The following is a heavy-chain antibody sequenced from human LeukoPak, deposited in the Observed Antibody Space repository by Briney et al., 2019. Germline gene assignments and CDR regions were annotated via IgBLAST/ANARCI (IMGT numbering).Heavy chain of an antibody. D-gene: IGHD3-3*01. CDR1: GYTFTGYY. CDR2: INPNSGGT. V-gene: IGHV1-2*02. CDR3: ARNYDFWSGYDPNWFDP. J-gene: IGHJ5*02. Sequence: ASVKVSCKASGYTFTGYYMHWVRQAPGQGLGWMGWINPNSGGTNYAQKFQGRVTMTRDTSISTAYMEPSRLRSDDTAVYYCARNYDFWSGYDPNWFDPWGQGTLVTVSS.